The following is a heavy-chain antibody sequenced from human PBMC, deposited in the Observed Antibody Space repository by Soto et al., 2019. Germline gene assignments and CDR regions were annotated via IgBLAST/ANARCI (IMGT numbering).Heavy chain of an antibody. CDR1: GFTFSSYG. D-gene: IGHD6-6*01. CDR3: AKPSSAARGGAFDI. CDR2: ISYDGSNK. Sequence: GGSLRLSCAASGFTFSSYGMHWVRQAPGKGLEWVAVISYDGSNKYYADSVKGRFTISRDNSKNTLYLQMNSLRAEDTAVYYCAKPSSAARGGAFDIWGQGTMVTVSS. V-gene: IGHV3-30*18. J-gene: IGHJ3*02.